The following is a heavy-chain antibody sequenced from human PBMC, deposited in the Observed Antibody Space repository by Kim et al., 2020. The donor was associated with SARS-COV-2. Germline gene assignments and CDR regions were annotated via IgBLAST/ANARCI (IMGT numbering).Heavy chain of an antibody. J-gene: IGHJ4*02. Sequence: GGSLRLSCAASGFTFSSYSMNWVRQAPGKGLEWVSSISSSSSSYIYYADSVKGRFTISRDNAKNSLYLQMNSLRAEDTAVYYCASDRGRGWLQPDYWGQGTLVTVSS. CDR1: GFTFSSYS. V-gene: IGHV3-21*01. CDR2: ISSSSSSYI. CDR3: ASDRGRGWLQPDY. D-gene: IGHD5-12*01.